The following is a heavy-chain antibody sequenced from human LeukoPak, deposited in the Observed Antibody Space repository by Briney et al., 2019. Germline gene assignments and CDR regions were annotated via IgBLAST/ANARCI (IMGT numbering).Heavy chain of an antibody. D-gene: IGHD3-22*01. V-gene: IGHV1-2*06. CDR3: ARGTKNYYDSSGYYYEDY. CDR2: INHNRGGT. Sequence: ASVKVSCKASGYTFTGYYMHWVRQAPGQGREWMGRINHNRGGTNYAQKLQGRVTMTRDTSISTAYMELSRLRSDDTAVYYCARGTKNYYDSSGYYYEDYWGQGTLVTVSS. CDR1: GYTFTGYY. J-gene: IGHJ4*02.